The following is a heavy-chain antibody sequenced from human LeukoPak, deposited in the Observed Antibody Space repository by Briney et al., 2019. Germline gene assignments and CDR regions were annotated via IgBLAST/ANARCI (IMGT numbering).Heavy chain of an antibody. V-gene: IGHV3-53*01. CDR1: GFTVSRNY. CDR2: IYSGGST. CDR3: ASSPFSRMDV. J-gene: IGHJ6*02. Sequence: GSLRLSCAASGFTVSRNYMSWVRQAPGKGLEWVSVIYSGGSTYYADSVRGRFTISRDNSKNTLYLQMNSLRAEDTAVYYCASSPFSRMDVWGQGTTVTVSS.